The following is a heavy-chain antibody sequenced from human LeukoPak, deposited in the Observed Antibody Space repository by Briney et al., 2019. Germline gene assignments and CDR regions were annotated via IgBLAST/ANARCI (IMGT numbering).Heavy chain of an antibody. D-gene: IGHD3-22*01. CDR1: GFTFDDYA. CDR2: ISWNSGSI. Sequence: PGRSLRLSCAASGFTFDDYAMHWVRQAPGKGPEWVSGISWNSGSIGYADSVKGRFTISRDNAKNSLYLQMNSLRAEDTALYYCAKSLGDSSGYYENWGQGTLVTVSS. V-gene: IGHV3-9*01. J-gene: IGHJ4*02. CDR3: AKSLGDSSGYYEN.